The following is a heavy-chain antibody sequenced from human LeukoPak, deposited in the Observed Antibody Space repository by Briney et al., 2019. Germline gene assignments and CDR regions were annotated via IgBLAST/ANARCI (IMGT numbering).Heavy chain of an antibody. Sequence: SETLSLTCTVSGGSISNSNYYWGWIRQPPGKGLEWIATIYYTGSTYYNPSLKSRLTMSVDTSKNQFSLKLRSVTAADTAMYYCAREGDSGGYYYADWGHGTLATVSS. D-gene: IGHD3-22*01. V-gene: IGHV4-39*07. J-gene: IGHJ4*01. CDR3: AREGDSGGYYYAD. CDR1: GGSISNSNYY. CDR2: IYYTGST.